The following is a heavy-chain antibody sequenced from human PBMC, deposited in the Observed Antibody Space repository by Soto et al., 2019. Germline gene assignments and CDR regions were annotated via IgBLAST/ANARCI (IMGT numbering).Heavy chain of an antibody. D-gene: IGHD3-3*01. CDR2: ISYDGSNK. CDR3: ASNSGVVTPHYYYGMDV. Sequence: GGSLRLSXAASGFTFSSYGMHWVRQAPGKGLEWVAVISYDGSNKYYADSVKGRFTISRDNSKNALYLQMNSLRAEDTAVYYCASNSGVVTPHYYYGMDVGGQGTTVPASS. CDR1: GFTFSSYG. J-gene: IGHJ6*02. V-gene: IGHV3-30*03.